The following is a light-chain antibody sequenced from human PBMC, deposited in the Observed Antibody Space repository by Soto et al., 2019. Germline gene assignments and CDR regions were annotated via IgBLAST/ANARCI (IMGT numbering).Light chain of an antibody. Sequence: QSVLTQPASVSGSLGQSITIPCNGTNRDIGGFGLVSWYQQHPGKAPKLLIHDVGRRPSGISPRFSGSKSGNAASLTISDLQPEDEADYFCWAYAGGSVLFVFGAGTKVTVL. J-gene: IGLJ1*01. CDR1: NRDIGGFGL. CDR2: DVG. CDR3: WAYAGGSVLFV. V-gene: IGLV2-23*02.